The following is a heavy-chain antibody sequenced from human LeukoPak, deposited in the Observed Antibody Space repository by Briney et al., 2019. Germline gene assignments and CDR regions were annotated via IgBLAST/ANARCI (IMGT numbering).Heavy chain of an antibody. Sequence: GGSLRLSCVASGFNFSHYDMHWVRHAPGRGLVCVSFIHIYGSNKYYPVSVKGRFTISREHSKITVYLQMHPLRRDDTSVFLCAKGDTSWGQGTLVSVTS. J-gene: IGHJ5*02. D-gene: IGHD2-21*02. CDR3: AKGDTS. CDR1: GFNFSHYD. CDR2: IHIYGSNK. V-gene: IGHV3-30*02.